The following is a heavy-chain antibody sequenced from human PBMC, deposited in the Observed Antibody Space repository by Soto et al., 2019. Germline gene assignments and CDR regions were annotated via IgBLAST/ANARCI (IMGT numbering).Heavy chain of an antibody. CDR3: ARDLGWNDLLNTYYYGMDV. D-gene: IGHD1-1*01. CDR1: GFTFRSYW. Sequence: GGSLRLSCAASGFTFRSYWLHWVRQAPGKGLVCVSRMNSDGSITSYADSVKGRFTISRDYAKNTLYLQMNSLRAEDTDVYYCARDLGWNDLLNTYYYGMDVWGQGTTVTVSS. J-gene: IGHJ6*02. V-gene: IGHV3-74*01. CDR2: MNSDGSIT.